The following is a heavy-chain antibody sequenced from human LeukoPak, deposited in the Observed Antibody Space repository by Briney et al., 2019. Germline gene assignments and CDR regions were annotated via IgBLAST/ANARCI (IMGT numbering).Heavy chain of an antibody. J-gene: IGHJ4*02. CDR2: VYYSGST. CDR3: ARDDIAVTGRGVDY. V-gene: IGHV4-59*01. CDR1: GGSISNYY. Sequence: SETLSLTCVVSGGSISNYYWSWIRQPPGKGLEWIGYVYYSGSTNYNPSLKSRVTISVDTPKNQFSLKLTSVTAADTAVYYCARDDIAVTGRGVDYWGQGTLVTVSS. D-gene: IGHD6-19*01.